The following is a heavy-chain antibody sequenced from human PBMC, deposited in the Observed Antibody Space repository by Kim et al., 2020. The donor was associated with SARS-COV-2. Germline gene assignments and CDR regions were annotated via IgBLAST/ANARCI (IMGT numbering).Heavy chain of an antibody. J-gene: IGHJ4*02. CDR1: GFTVSTNY. V-gene: IGHV3-53*04. Sequence: GGSLRLSCAASGFTVSTNYLSWVRQAPGKGLEWVSVIYSGGSTYYADSVKGRFTISRHNSENTVYLQMNSLRAEDTAAYYCATGCGGDCPSFDYWGQGT. CDR2: IYSGGST. D-gene: IGHD2-21*02. CDR3: ATGCGGDCPSFDY.